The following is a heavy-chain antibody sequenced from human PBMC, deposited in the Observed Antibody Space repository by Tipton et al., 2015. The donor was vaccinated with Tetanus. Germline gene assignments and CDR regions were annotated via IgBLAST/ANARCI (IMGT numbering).Heavy chain of an antibody. CDR2: ISWNSGSI. D-gene: IGHD2-21*02. CDR3: AKDTGVTPHYGMDV. J-gene: IGHJ6*02. Sequence: QLVQSGGGLVQPGRSLRLSCAASGFTFDDYAMHWVRQAPGKGLEWVSGISWNSGSIGYADSAKGRFTISRDNAKNSLYLQMNSLRAEDTALYYCAKDTGVTPHYGMDVWGQGTTVTVSS. V-gene: IGHV3-9*01. CDR1: GFTFDDYA.